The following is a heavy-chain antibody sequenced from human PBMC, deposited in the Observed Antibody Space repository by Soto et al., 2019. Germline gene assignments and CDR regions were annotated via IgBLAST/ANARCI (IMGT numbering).Heavy chain of an antibody. V-gene: IGHV1-46*01. Sequence: GASVKVSCKASGYTFTSYYMHWVRQAPGQGLEWMGLIDPSDVSTSYAQKFQGRVTMTRDTSTSTVYMELSSLRSEDTAMYYCARDSETTLIQVSNDAFFIWG. J-gene: IGHJ3*02. CDR1: GYTFTSYY. CDR3: ARDSETTLIQVSNDAFFI. D-gene: IGHD1-7*01. CDR2: IDPSDVST.